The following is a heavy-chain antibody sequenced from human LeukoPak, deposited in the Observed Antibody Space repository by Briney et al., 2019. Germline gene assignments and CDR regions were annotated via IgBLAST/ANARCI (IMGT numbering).Heavy chain of an antibody. Sequence: ASVKVSCKAPGYTFTSYYMHWVRQAPGQGLEWMGIINPSGGSTSYAQKFQGRVTMTRDTSTSTVYMELSSLRSEDTAVYYCALLPDYYDSSGQRVDYWGQGTLVTVSS. D-gene: IGHD3-22*01. CDR2: INPSGGST. V-gene: IGHV1-46*01. J-gene: IGHJ4*02. CDR3: ALLPDYYDSSGQRVDY. CDR1: GYTFTSYY.